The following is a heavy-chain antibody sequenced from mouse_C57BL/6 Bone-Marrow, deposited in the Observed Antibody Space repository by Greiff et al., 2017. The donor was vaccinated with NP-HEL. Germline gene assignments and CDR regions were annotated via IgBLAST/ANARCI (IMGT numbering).Heavy chain of an antibody. CDR2: IDPSDSYT. V-gene: IGHV1-69*01. CDR1: GYTFTSYW. Sequence: QVQLQQPGAELVMPGASVKLSCKASGYTFTSYWMHWVKQRPGQGLEWIGEIDPSDSYTTYNQKFKGKSTLTVDKSSSTAYMQLSSLTSEDSAVYYCARDGFAYWGQGTLVTVSA. CDR3: ARDGFAY. J-gene: IGHJ3*01.